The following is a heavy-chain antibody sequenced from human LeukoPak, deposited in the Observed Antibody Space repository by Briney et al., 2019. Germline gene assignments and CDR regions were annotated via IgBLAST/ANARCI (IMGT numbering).Heavy chain of an antibody. CDR3: ARHLMTGVRTDWYFDL. CDR1: GYTFINYG. D-gene: IGHD3-16*01. V-gene: IGHV1-18*01. CDR2: ISSYNVNT. Sequence: VASVKGSCKASGYTFINYGITWGRLAPGQGLEWMGWISSYNVNTNYAQKLQGRVTMTTDTSTSTAYMELRSLRSDDTAVYYCARHLMTGVRTDWYFDLWGRGTLVTVSS. J-gene: IGHJ2*01.